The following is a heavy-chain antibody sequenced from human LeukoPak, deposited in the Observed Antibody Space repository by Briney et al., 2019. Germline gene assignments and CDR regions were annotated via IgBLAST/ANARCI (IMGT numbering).Heavy chain of an antibody. CDR1: GFTFSTYT. J-gene: IGHJ5*02. V-gene: IGHV4-34*01. D-gene: IGHD3-22*01. Sequence: GSLRLSCAASGFTFSTYTMNWVRQPPGKGLEWIGEINHSGSTNYNPSLKSRVTISLDTSKNLFSLKLRSVTAADTAMYYCARENSITMIVVHRAWFDPWGQGTLVTVSS. CDR2: INHSGST. CDR3: ARENSITMIVVHRAWFDP.